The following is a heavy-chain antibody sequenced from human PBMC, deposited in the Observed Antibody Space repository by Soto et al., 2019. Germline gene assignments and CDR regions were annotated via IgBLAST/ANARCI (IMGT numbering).Heavy chain of an antibody. D-gene: IGHD2-15*01. CDR1: GFTFSDYY. CDR2: ISRSGNII. J-gene: IGHJ2*01. V-gene: IGHV3-11*01. Sequence: QVQLVESGGGLVKPGGSLRLSCAASGFTFSDYYMSWIRQAPGKGLEWVSYISRSGNIIYYADSVKGRFTISRDNAKTSLYLQMNSLRAEDTAVYFCARGRNGYCSGGSCDHWYFDLWGRGTLVTVSS. CDR3: ARGRNGYCSGGSCDHWYFDL.